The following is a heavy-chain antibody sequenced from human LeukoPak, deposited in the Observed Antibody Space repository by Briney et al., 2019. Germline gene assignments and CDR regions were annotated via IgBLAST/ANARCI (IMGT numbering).Heavy chain of an antibody. CDR3: ARVPSYYDYVWGSYRSGAFDI. J-gene: IGHJ3*02. CDR2: HYYSGST. V-gene: IGHV4-59*01. Sequence: SETLSLTCTVSGGSISSYYWSWIRQPPGKGLEWIGYHYYSGSTNYNPSLKSQVTISVDTSKNQFSLKLSSVTAADTAVYYCARVPSYYDYVWGSYRSGAFDIWGQGTMVTVSS. CDR1: GGSISSYY. D-gene: IGHD3-16*02.